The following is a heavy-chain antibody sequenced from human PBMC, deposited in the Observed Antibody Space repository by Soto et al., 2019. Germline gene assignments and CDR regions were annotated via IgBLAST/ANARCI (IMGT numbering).Heavy chain of an antibody. D-gene: IGHD6-13*01. J-gene: IGHJ4*02. CDR2: ISSSGGST. CDR3: AKDADSSSWPYYFDY. V-gene: IGHV3-23*01. CDR1: GFTLSGYA. Sequence: GGSLRLSCAASGFTLSGYAMDWVRQAPGKGLEWVSAISSSGGSTYYADSVKGRFTISRDNSKNTLYLQMNSLRAEDTAVYYCAKDADSSSWPYYFDYWGQGTLVTVSS.